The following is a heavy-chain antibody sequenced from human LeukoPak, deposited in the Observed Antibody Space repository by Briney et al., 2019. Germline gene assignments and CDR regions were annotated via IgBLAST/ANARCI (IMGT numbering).Heavy chain of an antibody. D-gene: IGHD2-2*01. CDR2: ISWNSGSI. CDR1: GFTFDDYA. CDR3: AKGPMPVTAKNYFDY. V-gene: IGHV3-9*01. J-gene: IGHJ4*02. Sequence: PGGSLRLSCAASGFTFDDYAMHWVRQAPGKGLEWVSGISWNSGSIGYADSVKGRFTISRDNAKNSLYLQMNSLRAEDTALYYCAKGPMPVTAKNYFDYWGQGTLVTVSS.